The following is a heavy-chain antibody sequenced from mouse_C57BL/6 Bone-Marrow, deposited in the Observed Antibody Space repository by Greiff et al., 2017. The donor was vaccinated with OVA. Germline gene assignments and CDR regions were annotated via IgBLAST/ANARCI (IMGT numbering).Heavy chain of an antibody. CDR2: ILPGSGST. CDR1: GYTFTGYW. CDR3: GITTVVAPYAMDY. V-gene: IGHV1-9*01. D-gene: IGHD1-1*01. J-gene: IGHJ4*01. Sequence: VQLQQSGAELMKPGASVKLSCKATGYTFTGYWIEWVKQRPGHGLEWIGEILPGSGSTNYNEKFKGKATFTADTSSNTAYMQLSSLTTEDSAIYYCGITTVVAPYAMDYWGQGTSVTVAS.